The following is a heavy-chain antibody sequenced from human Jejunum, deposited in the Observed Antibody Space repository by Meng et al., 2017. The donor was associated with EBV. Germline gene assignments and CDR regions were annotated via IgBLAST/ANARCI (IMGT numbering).Heavy chain of an antibody. V-gene: IGHV4-39*01. Sequence: QLQLQGAGPGLLKPSETLSLTCTVSGGSISSSSYYWGWIRQPPGKGLAWIGTYYNSGSTYYNPSLKSRVTISVDTSKNQFSLKLISVTAADTAAYYCARQGPSGRTFDYWGQGTLVTVSS. CDR3: ARQGPSGRTFDY. J-gene: IGHJ4*02. D-gene: IGHD1-26*01. CDR1: GGSISSSSYY. CDR2: YYNSGST.